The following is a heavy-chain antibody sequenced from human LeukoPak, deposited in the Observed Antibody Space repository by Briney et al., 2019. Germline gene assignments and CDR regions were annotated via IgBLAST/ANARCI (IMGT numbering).Heavy chain of an antibody. J-gene: IGHJ6*03. CDR3: ARRPDWGYDYYMDV. Sequence: SETLSLTCNVSGYSIGSGYFWGWIRQPPGKGLECIGGVYSSGTTYYNPSLESRLTISLKTSKNQFSLKLRSVTAADTAVYYCARRPDWGYDYYMDVWGKGTTVTVSS. CDR1: GYSIGSGYF. CDR2: VYSSGTT. D-gene: IGHD3-16*01. V-gene: IGHV4-38-2*02.